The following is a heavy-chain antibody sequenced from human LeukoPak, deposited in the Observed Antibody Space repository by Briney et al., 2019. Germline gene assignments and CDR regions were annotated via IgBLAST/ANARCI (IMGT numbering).Heavy chain of an antibody. CDR3: ARSVDPEYNYYMDV. D-gene: IGHD4-23*01. V-gene: IGHV4-59*01. CDR2: IYYSGST. CDR1: GGSISSYY. J-gene: IGHJ6*03. Sequence: SETLSLTCTVSGGSISSYYWSWIRQPPGKGLEWIGYIYYSGSTNYNPSLKSRVTISVDTSKNQFSLKLSSVTATDTAVYYCARSVDPEYNYYMDVWGKGTTVTVSS.